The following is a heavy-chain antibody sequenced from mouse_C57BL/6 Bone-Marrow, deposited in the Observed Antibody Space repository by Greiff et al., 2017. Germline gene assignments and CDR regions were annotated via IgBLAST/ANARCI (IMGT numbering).Heavy chain of an antibody. CDR3: ARFPYYSNFYYAMDY. Sequence: VQLQQPGAELVKPGASVKMSCKASGYTFTSYWITWVKQRPGQGLEWIGDIYPGSGSTNYNEKFKSKATLTVDTSSSTAYMQLSSLTSEDSAVYDCARFPYYSNFYYAMDYWGQGTSVTVSS. D-gene: IGHD2-5*01. CDR1: GYTFTSYW. J-gene: IGHJ4*01. CDR2: IYPGSGST. V-gene: IGHV1-55*01.